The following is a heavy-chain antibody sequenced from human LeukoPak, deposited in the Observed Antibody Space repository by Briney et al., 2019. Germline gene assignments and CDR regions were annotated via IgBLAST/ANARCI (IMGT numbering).Heavy chain of an antibody. D-gene: IGHD1-26*01. CDR1: GYTFTSYD. Sequence: ASVKVSCKASGYTFTSYDINWVRQVTGQGLEWMGWMNPNSGNTGYAQKFQGRVTMTRNTSISTAYMELSSLRSEDTAVYYCAFSSGSYLSNDDAFDIWGQGTMVTVSS. CDR2: MNPNSGNT. CDR3: AFSSGSYLSNDDAFDI. V-gene: IGHV1-8*01. J-gene: IGHJ3*02.